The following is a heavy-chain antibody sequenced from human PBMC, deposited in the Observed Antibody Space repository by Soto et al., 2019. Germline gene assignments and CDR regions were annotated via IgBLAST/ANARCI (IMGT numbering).Heavy chain of an antibody. CDR1: GFTFSDYW. CDR2: LNSDGSSG. V-gene: IGHV3-74*01. CDR3: ARGLKYKYGMDV. Sequence: EVQLVESGGGVVQPGGSLRLSCVASGFTFSDYWMHWVRQAPGKGLVWVSRLNSDGSSGYYGDSMKGRFTISRDNAKNTLYLQINSLRDEDTAAYYCARGLKYKYGMDVWGQGTTVTVSS. D-gene: IGHD1-20*01. J-gene: IGHJ6*02.